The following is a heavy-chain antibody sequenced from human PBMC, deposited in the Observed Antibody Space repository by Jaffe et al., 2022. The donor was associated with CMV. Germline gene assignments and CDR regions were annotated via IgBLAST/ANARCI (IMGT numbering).Heavy chain of an antibody. CDR1: GGSISSSSHY. J-gene: IGHJ5*02. CDR2: IYYSGST. Sequence: QLQLQESGPGLVKPSETLSLTCTVSGGSISSSSHYWGWIRQPPGKGLEWIGSIYYSGSTYYNPSLKSRVIISADTSKNQFSLKLNSVTAADTAVYYCARLSGPWSGYNGWFDPWGQGILVTVSS. D-gene: IGHD3-3*01. V-gene: IGHV4-39*01. CDR3: ARLSGPWSGYNGWFDP.